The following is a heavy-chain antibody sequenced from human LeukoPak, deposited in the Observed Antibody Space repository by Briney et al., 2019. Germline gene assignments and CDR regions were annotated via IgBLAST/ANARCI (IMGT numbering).Heavy chain of an antibody. D-gene: IGHD3-22*01. J-gene: IGHJ4*02. CDR3: ARERYYYDSSGRSPYFDY. CDR2: IYYSGNT. Sequence: PSETLSLTCTVSGVSISSSNSYRGWIRQPPGKGLEWIGSIYYSGNTYYNASLKSQVSISIDTSKNQFSLKLSSVTAADTAVYYCARERYYYDSSGRSPYFDYWGQGTLVTVSS. V-gene: IGHV4-39*02. CDR1: GVSISSSNSY.